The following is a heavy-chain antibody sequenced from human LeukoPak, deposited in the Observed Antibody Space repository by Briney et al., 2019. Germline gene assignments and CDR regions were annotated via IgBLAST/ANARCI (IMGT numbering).Heavy chain of an antibody. D-gene: IGHD3-22*01. J-gene: IGHJ4*02. CDR1: GFTVSSHY. CDR3: ARISDTSGYYYFLDY. Sequence: PGGTLTLSCTASGFTVSSHYMSWARQARGKALAWLSLFHSGGSIYHADSVKGRFTISRDTSKNTLYLQMNSLRPEDTAVYYFARISDTSGYYYFLDYWGQGTQVTVSS. CDR2: FHSGGSI. V-gene: IGHV3-66*02.